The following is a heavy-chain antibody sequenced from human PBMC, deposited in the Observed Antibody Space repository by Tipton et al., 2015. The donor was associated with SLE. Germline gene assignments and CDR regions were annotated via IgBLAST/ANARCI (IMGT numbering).Heavy chain of an antibody. J-gene: IGHJ4*02. CDR3: ARRYTTAGYFDY. Sequence: WVRQHPGKGLEWIGYIYYSGSTYYNPSLKSRVTISVDTSKNQFSLKLSSVTAADTAVYYCARRYTTAGYFDYWGQGILVTVSS. D-gene: IGHD6-13*01. V-gene: IGHV4-31*02. CDR2: IYYSGST.